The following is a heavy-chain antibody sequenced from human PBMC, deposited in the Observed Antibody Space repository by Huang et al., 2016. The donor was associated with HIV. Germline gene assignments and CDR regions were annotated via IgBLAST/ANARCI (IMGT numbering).Heavy chain of an antibody. J-gene: IGHJ2*01. D-gene: IGHD7-27*01. Sequence: EVQLVESGGGLVQPGGSLRLPCAASGFTFSSYWMHWVRQAPGKGMVWVARIKGDGRSTSYADSVKGRFTISRDNAKNTLYVQVNSLRAEDTAVYYCARGTRLTGLWYFDLWGRGTLVIVSS. CDR2: IKGDGRST. CDR3: ARGTRLTGLWYFDL. CDR1: GFTFSSYW. V-gene: IGHV3-74*01.